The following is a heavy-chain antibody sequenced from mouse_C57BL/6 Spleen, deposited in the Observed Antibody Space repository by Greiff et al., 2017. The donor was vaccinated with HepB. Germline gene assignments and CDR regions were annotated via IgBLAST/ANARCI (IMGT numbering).Heavy chain of an antibody. J-gene: IGHJ2*01. CDR3: TGGHENIDY. CDR1: GFTFTSYW. V-gene: IGHV1-5*01. CDR2: IYPGNSDT. Sequence: VQLQQSGTVLARPGASVKMSCTTSGFTFTSYWMHWVKQRPGQGLEWIGAIYPGNSDTSYNQKFKGKAKLTAVTSASTAYMKLSSLTNEDSAFYNCTGGHENIDYWGQGTALTVSS.